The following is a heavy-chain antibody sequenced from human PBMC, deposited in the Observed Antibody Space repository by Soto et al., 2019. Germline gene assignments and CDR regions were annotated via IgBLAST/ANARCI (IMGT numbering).Heavy chain of an antibody. CDR2: INPKSRGT. CDR3: ARVTLKAGNWFDP. J-gene: IGHJ5*02. V-gene: IGHV1-2*02. Sequence: QVQLVQSGAEVKKPGASVKVSCKASGYTFTDYFIHWVRQAPGQGFEWVGWINPKSRGTNYAQKFQGRVTMTRDTSKSTAYMELRGLRSDDTAVYYCARVTLKAGNWFDPWGQGTLVTVSS. CDR1: GYTFTDYF.